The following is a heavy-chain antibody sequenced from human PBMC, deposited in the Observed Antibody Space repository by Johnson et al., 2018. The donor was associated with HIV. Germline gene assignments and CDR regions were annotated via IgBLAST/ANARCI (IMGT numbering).Heavy chain of an antibody. J-gene: IGHJ3*02. CDR2: ISFDGSNK. CDR1: GFTVSSNY. CDR3: ARDWDYAHAFDI. D-gene: IGHD4-17*01. Sequence: QVQLVESGGGLVQPGGSLRLSCAASGFTVSSNYMSWVRQAPGKGLEWVSVISFDGSNKYYADSVKGRFTISRDNSKNTVFLQMNSLRTDDTAVYYCARDWDYAHAFDIWGQGTTVTVSS. V-gene: IGHV3-30-3*01.